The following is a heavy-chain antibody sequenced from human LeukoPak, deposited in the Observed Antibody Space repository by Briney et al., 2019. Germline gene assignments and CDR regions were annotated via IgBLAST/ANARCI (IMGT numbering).Heavy chain of an antibody. J-gene: IGHJ4*02. Sequence: GGSLRLSCAASGFTVSSNYMSWVRQAPGKGLEWVSVIYSGGSTYYADSVKGRFTISRDNSKNTLYLQMNSLRAEDTAVYYCARGDLGAAFDYWGQGTPVTVSS. CDR1: GFTVSSNY. CDR2: IYSGGST. V-gene: IGHV3-53*01. D-gene: IGHD1-26*01. CDR3: ARGDLGAAFDY.